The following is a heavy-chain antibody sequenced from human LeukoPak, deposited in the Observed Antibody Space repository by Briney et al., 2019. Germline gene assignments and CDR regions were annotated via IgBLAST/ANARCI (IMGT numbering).Heavy chain of an antibody. CDR2: VYYSGTT. D-gene: IGHD2-2*01. V-gene: IGHV4-39*07. Sequence: SETLSLTCSVSGGSINSSGYYWGWIRQPPGKGLEWIGSVYYSGTTYYNPSLKSRVTISVDTSKNQFSLRLSSVTAADTAVYYCAREYSSSRHGYWGQGTLVSVSS. CDR3: AREYSSSRHGY. CDR1: GGSINSSGYY. J-gene: IGHJ4*02.